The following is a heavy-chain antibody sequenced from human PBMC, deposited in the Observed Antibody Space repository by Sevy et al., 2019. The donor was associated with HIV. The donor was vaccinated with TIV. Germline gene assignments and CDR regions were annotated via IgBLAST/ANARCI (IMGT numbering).Heavy chain of an antibody. CDR2: ISSTGTI. J-gene: IGHJ4*02. CDR1: GFMFSDYY. D-gene: IGHD6-13*01. Sequence: GGSLRLSCVTSGFMFSDYYMSWIRQAPGQGPEWVSHISSTGTIYYADSVKGRFTISRDSAKNSLYLQMTSLRVEDTAVYYCARSVGISAAGPDYWGQRTLVTVSS. CDR3: ARSVGISAAGPDY. V-gene: IGHV3-11*04.